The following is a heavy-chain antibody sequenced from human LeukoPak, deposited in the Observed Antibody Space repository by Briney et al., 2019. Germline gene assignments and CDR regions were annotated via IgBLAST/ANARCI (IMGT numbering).Heavy chain of an antibody. D-gene: IGHD3-16*02. CDR1: GGSISSSNW. CDR3: ARVYDYVWGSYRSGLDY. J-gene: IGHJ4*02. CDR2: IYHSGST. V-gene: IGHV4-4*02. Sequence: PSGTLSLTCAVSGGSISSSNWWSWVRQPPGKGLEWIGEIYHSGSTNYNPSLKSRVTISVDKSKNQFSLKLSSVTAADTAVYYCARVYDYVWGSYRSGLDYWGQGTLVTVSS.